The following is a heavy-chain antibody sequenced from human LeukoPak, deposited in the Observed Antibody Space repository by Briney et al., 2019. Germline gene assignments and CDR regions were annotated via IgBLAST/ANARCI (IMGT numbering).Heavy chain of an antibody. CDR2: ISPNNGAT. Sequence: ASVKVSCKASGYRFAAYYIHWVRQAPGQGPEWIGWISPNNGATVYAQKFQGRVTMTWDTSISTAHMELRRLTSDDTAVFYCARDRADNWDRSGYYPDALDMWGQGTMVTVS. D-gene: IGHD3-22*01. CDR1: GYRFAAYY. V-gene: IGHV1-2*02. CDR3: ARDRADNWDRSGYYPDALDM. J-gene: IGHJ3*02.